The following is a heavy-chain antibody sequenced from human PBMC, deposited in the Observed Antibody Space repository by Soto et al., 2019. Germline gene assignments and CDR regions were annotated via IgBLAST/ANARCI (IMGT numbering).Heavy chain of an antibody. CDR2: IYDTRTT. D-gene: IGHD2-21*02. J-gene: IGHJ4*02. CDR3: ARFLVPASRHTDFDF. CDR1: GGSLNSNHNY. Sequence: SQSMSLPCTLAGGSLNSNHNYWDWLRHPPVRGLDWTANIYDTRTTHYDPSLKSRVTIPVDTCKNQLSLRLNSVTAADTAMYYCARFLVPASRHTDFDFWGQGTQVTVSS. V-gene: IGHV4-39*01.